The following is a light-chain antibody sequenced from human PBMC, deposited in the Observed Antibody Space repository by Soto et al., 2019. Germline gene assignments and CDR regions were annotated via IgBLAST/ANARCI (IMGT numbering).Light chain of an antibody. CDR3: LQHNSYPHT. Sequence: DIQMTQSPSTLSGSVGDRVTITCRASQTISSWLAWYQQKPGKAPKLLIYKASTLKSGVPSRLSGSGSGTEFTLTISSLQPEDFATYYCLQHNSYPHTFGGGTKVDIK. CDR2: KAS. CDR1: QTISSW. V-gene: IGKV1-5*03. J-gene: IGKJ4*01.